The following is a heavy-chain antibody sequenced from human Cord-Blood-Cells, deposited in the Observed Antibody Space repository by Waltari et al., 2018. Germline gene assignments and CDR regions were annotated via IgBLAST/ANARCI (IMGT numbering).Heavy chain of an antibody. Sequence: QVQLVESGGGVVQPGRSLRLSWAASGFTFSSYAMHWVRQAPGKGLEWVAVISYDGSNKYYADSVKGRFTISRDNSKNTLYLQMNSLRAEDTAVYYCARDFSFGELNYWGQGTLVTVSS. D-gene: IGHD3-10*01. CDR3: ARDFSFGELNY. CDR1: GFTFSSYA. V-gene: IGHV3-30-3*01. CDR2: ISYDGSNK. J-gene: IGHJ4*02.